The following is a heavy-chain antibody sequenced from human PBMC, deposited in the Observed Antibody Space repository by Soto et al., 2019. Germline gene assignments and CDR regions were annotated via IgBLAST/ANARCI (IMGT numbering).Heavy chain of an antibody. V-gene: IGHV3-23*01. J-gene: IGHJ6*02. Sequence: EVQLLESGGGLVQPGESLRLSCAASGFTFGNYFMNWVRQAPGKGLEWVSDISSNGGRTHYADSVRCRFTISRDNSRNTLYLQMSSLRAEDTALYYGAKDLHWYGMDVWGQGTTVTVSS. D-gene: IGHD1-1*01. CDR3: AKDLHWYGMDV. CDR2: ISSNGGRT. CDR1: GFTFGNYF.